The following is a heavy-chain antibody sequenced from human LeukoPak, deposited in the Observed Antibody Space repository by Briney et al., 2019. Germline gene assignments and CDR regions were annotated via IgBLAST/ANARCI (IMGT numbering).Heavy chain of an antibody. V-gene: IGHV3-15*01. CDR2: IKSKTDGGTT. CDR3: TRTRPDSSAWIDY. J-gene: IGHJ4*02. Sequence: GGSLRLTCAASGFTFSNAWMTWVRQTPGKGLEWVGRIKSKTDGGTTDYVAPVKGRFTISRDDSKNTLYLHMNSPKTDDTTVFYCTRTRPDSSAWIDYWGQGTLVTVSS. CDR1: GFTFSNAW. D-gene: IGHD3-22*01.